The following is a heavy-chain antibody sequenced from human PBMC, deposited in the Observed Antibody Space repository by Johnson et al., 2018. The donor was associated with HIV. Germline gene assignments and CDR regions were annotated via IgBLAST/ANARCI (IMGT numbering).Heavy chain of an antibody. CDR2: ISYDGSNK. CDR1: GFTFSSYA. V-gene: IGHV3-30-3*01. CDR3: AKDNILVVSRDAFDI. D-gene: IGHD2-15*01. Sequence: QMLLVESGGGVVQPGRSLRLSCAASGFTFSSYAMHWVRQAPGKGLEWVAVISYDGSNKYYADSLKGRFTISRDNSKNTLYLQMNSLRAEDTAVYYCAKDNILVVSRDAFDIWGQGTMVTVSS. J-gene: IGHJ3*02.